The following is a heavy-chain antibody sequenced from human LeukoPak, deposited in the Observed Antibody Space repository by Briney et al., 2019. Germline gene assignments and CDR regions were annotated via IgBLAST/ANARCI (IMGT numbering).Heavy chain of an antibody. CDR2: IRYDGSNK. CDR1: GFTVSSNY. CDR3: AKDQEYSSSWYVVHYYGMDV. V-gene: IGHV3-30*02. Sequence: GGSLRLSCAASGFTVSSNYMSWVRQAPGKGLEWVAFIRYDGSNKYYADSVKGRFTISRDNSKNTLYLQMNSLRAEDTAVYYCAKDQEYSSSWYVVHYYGMDVWGQGTTVTVSS. D-gene: IGHD6-13*01. J-gene: IGHJ6*02.